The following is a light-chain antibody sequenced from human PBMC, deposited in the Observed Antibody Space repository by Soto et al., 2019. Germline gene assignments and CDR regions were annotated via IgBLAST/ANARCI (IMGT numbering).Light chain of an antibody. CDR1: SSDVGSYNL. CDR3: CSYAGSSTYYV. V-gene: IGLV2-23*02. J-gene: IGLJ1*01. Sequence: QSALTQPASVSGSPGQSITISFTGTSSDVGSYNLVSWYQQRPGKAPKVMIYEVSKRPSGVSNRFSGSKSGNTASLTISGLQAEDEADYYCCSYAGSSTYYVFGTGTQRTVL. CDR2: EVS.